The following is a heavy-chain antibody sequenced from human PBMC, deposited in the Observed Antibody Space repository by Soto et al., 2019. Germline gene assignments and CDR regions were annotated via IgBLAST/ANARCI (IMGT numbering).Heavy chain of an antibody. CDR3: ASSPRGYCSSTSCRELGNYYGMDV. V-gene: IGHV5-10-1*01. Sequence: GESLKISCKGSGYSFTSYWIRSVRQMPGKGLEWMGRIDPSDSYTNYSPSFQGHVTISADKSISTAYLQWSSLKASDTAMYYCASSPRGYCSSTSCRELGNYYGMDVWGQGTTVTVSS. D-gene: IGHD2-2*01. CDR1: GYSFTSYW. J-gene: IGHJ6*02. CDR2: IDPSDSYT.